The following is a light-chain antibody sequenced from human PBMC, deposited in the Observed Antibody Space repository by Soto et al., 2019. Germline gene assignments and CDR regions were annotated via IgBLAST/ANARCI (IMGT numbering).Light chain of an antibody. Sequence: EIVMTQSPGTLSVSPGERATLSCMASRGISSNLAWYQQKPGQAPRLLIYGASTRATGIPARFSGSGSGTEFTLTISSLQSEDFAVYYCHQYNNWPPWTFGQGTKVDTK. CDR3: HQYNNWPPWT. J-gene: IGKJ1*01. CDR1: RGISSN. CDR2: GAS. V-gene: IGKV3-15*01.